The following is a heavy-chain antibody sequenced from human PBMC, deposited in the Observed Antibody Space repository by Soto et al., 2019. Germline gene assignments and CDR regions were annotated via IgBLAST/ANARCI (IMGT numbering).Heavy chain of an antibody. CDR1: GGSISSDY. D-gene: IGHD1-26*01. CDR2: IYDSGST. Sequence: SETLSLTCTVSGGSISSDYWSWIRRPPGKGLEWIGKIYDSGSTNYNPSLKSRVTISVDTSKNQFPLKLTSVTAADTAVYYCARNSGSYYRWFDPWGQGTLVTVSS. CDR3: ARNSGSYYRWFDP. V-gene: IGHV4-59*01. J-gene: IGHJ5*02.